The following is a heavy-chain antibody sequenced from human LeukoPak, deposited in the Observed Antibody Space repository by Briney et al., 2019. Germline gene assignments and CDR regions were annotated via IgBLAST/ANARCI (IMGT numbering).Heavy chain of an antibody. CDR2: INPSGGST. CDR1: GYTFTSYY. CDR3: ARDKGDIPSNYYYYYYMDV. J-gene: IGHJ6*03. D-gene: IGHD3-9*01. Sequence: ASVKVSCKASGYTFTSYYMHWVLQAPGQGLEWMGIINPSGGSTSYAQKFQGRVTMTRDMSTSTVYMELSSLRSEDTAAYYCARDKGDIPSNYYYYYYMDVWGKGTTVTVSS. V-gene: IGHV1-46*01.